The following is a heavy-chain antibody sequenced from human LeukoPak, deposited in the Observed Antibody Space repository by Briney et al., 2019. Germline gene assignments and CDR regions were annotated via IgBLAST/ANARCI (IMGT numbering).Heavy chain of an antibody. D-gene: IGHD4-23*01. CDR1: GGTFSSYA. Sequence: EASVKVSCKASGGTFSSYAISWVRQAPGQGLEWMGGIIPIFGTANYAQKFQGRVTITADESTSTAYMELCSLRSEDTAVYYCARSGKGEGNWFDPWGQGTLVTVSS. CDR3: ARSGKGEGNWFDP. J-gene: IGHJ5*02. V-gene: IGHV1-69*13. CDR2: IIPIFGTA.